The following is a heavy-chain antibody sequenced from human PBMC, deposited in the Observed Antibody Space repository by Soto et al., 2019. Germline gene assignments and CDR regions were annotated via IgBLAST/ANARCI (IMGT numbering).Heavy chain of an antibody. CDR3: ARAKSYYGSGSHQISDFDY. V-gene: IGHV4-31*03. J-gene: IGHJ4*02. CDR1: GGSISSGGYY. CDR2: IYYSGST. D-gene: IGHD3-10*01. Sequence: TSETLSLTCTVSGGSISSGGYYWSWIRQHPGKGLEWIGYIYYSGSTYYNPSLKSRVTISVDTSKNQFSLKLSSVTAADTAVYYCARAKSYYGSGSHQISDFDYWGQGTLVTVSS.